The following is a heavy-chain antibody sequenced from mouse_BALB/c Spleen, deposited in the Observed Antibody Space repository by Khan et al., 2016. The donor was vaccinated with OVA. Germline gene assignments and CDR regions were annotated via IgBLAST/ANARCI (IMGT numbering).Heavy chain of an antibody. CDR1: GFAFSSND. CDR2: TSSGGGSH. Sequence: EVELVESGGGLVKPGGSLKLSCTASGFAFSSNDMSWVRRTPEKRLEWVAYTSSGGGSHYYPDNVKGRFTISSDNAKNTLYLQMGSLKSEDTAMYCCARHRWYSFAYWGQGTLVTVSA. CDR3: ARHRWYSFAY. J-gene: IGHJ3*01. V-gene: IGHV5-12-1*01. D-gene: IGHD1-1*02.